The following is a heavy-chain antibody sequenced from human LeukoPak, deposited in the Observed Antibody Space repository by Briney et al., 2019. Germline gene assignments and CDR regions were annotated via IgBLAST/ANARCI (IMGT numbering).Heavy chain of an antibody. Sequence: PSETLSLNCTLSGGSISSYYWSWLRQPPGKGLEWIGYIYYTGNTNYNPSLKSRVTISVDTSKNLFSLNVNSATAADTAVYYCARGTSGLPVDYWGQGTLVTVSS. D-gene: IGHD2-21*01. V-gene: IGHV4-59*01. CDR2: IYYTGNT. CDR3: ARGTSGLPVDY. CDR1: GGSISSYY. J-gene: IGHJ4*02.